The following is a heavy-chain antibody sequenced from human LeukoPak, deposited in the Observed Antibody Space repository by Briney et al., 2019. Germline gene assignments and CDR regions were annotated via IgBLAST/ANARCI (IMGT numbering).Heavy chain of an antibody. D-gene: IGHD3-10*01. J-gene: IGHJ4*02. Sequence: GASVKVSCKASGYTFTGYYMHWVRQAPGQGLEWMGWINPNSGGTNYAQKVQGRVTMTRDTSISTAYMELSRLRSDDTAVYYCARDGTWYYYGSGSPPLFDYWGQGTLVTVSS. CDR1: GYTFTGYY. V-gene: IGHV1-2*02. CDR2: INPNSGGT. CDR3: ARDGTWYYYGSGSPPLFDY.